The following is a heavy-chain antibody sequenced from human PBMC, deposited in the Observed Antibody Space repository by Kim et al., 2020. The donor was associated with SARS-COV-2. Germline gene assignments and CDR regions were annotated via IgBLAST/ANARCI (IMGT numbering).Heavy chain of an antibody. CDR3: TKVLRWYHQFDY. D-gene: IGHD2-15*01. Sequence: GGSLRLSCAASGLTFTNVYMTWVRQAPGRGLEWVGRIRPQTAGGTTDYAAPVQGRFTMSRDDSKNTLYLQMNSLRTEDKAVYYCTKVLRWYHQFDYWGQGTLVPVSS. V-gene: IGHV3-15*01. CDR2: IRPQTAGGTT. CDR1: GLTFTNVY. J-gene: IGHJ4*02.